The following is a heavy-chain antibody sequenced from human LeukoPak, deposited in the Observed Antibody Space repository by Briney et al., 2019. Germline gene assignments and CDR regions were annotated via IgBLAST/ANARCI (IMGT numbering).Heavy chain of an antibody. Sequence: PGRSLRLSCAASGLTFSDYYMSWIRQAPGKGLEWVSYISSSTYTNYADSVKGRFTISRDNAKNSMYLQMNSLRAEDTAVYYCARISGSYVFDYWGQGTLVTVSS. V-gene: IGHV3-11*03. D-gene: IGHD1-26*01. CDR1: GLTFSDYY. CDR3: ARISGSYVFDY. CDR2: ISSSTYT. J-gene: IGHJ4*02.